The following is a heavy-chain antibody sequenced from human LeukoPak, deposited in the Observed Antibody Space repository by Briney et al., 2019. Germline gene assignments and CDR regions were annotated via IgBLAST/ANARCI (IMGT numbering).Heavy chain of an antibody. Sequence: ASVKVSCKASGYTFTNYGISWVRQAPGQGPEWMGWVSAYNGNTNYAQKLQGRVTMTTDTSTSTVYMELRSLRSDDTAVYYCARDFSGTGLYIDYWGQGTLVTVSS. CDR1: GYTFTNYG. CDR2: VSAYNGNT. CDR3: ARDFSGTGLYIDY. V-gene: IGHV1-18*01. D-gene: IGHD3-10*01. J-gene: IGHJ4*02.